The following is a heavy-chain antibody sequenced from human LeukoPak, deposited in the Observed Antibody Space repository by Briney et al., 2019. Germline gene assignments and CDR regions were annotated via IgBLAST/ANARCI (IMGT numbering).Heavy chain of an antibody. J-gene: IGHJ4*02. CDR3: ARGKRGYSSSWYDY. V-gene: IGHV4-30-4*01. CDR1: GGSISSGDYY. CDR2: IYYSGST. D-gene: IGHD6-13*01. Sequence: SETLSLTCTVSGGSISSGDYYWSWIRQPPGKGLEWIGYIYYSGSTYYNPSLKSRVTISVDTSKNQFSLKLSSVTAADTAVYYCARGKRGYSSSWYDYWGQGTLVTVSS.